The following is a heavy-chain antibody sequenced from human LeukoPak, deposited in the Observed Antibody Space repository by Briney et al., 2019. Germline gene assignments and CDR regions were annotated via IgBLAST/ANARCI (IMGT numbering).Heavy chain of an antibody. CDR3: AGGEVRGVGIDY. D-gene: IGHD3-10*01. J-gene: IGHJ4*02. CDR1: GGSISSGGYS. Sequence: SETLSLTCTVSGGSISSGGYSWNWIRQPPGQGLEWIGCVFYSGTTYYNPSLKSRVSISVDTTKNHFSLKLSSVTPADTAVYYCAGGEVRGVGIDYWGQGTLVTVSS. V-gene: IGHV4-30-4*07. CDR2: VFYSGTT.